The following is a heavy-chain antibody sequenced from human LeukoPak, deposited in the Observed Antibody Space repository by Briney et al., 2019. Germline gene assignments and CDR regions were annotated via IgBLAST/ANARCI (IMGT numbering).Heavy chain of an antibody. Sequence: GGSLRLSCAASGFTFSSYSMNWVSQAPGKGLEWVSYISSSSTIYYADSVKGRFTISRDNAKNSLYLQMNSLRAEDTAVYYCARETTSSGLYYFDYWGQGTLVTVSS. D-gene: IGHD6-19*01. CDR2: ISSSSTI. V-gene: IGHV3-48*01. J-gene: IGHJ4*02. CDR3: ARETTSSGLYYFDY. CDR1: GFTFSSYS.